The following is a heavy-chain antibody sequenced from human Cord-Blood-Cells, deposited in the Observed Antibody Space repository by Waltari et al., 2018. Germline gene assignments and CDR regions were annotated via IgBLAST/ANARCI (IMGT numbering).Heavy chain of an antibody. CDR3: ARAYCSSTSCYTAFDI. J-gene: IGHJ3*02. D-gene: IGHD2-2*02. CDR2: IYYSGTP. CDR1: GGSISSSSYY. V-gene: IGHV4-39*01. Sequence: QLQLQESGPGLVKPSETLSLTCTVSGGSISSSSYYWGWIRQPPGKGLEWIGSIYYSGTPYTNPSLKMRVTISVDTSKNRFSLKLSSVTAADTAVYYCARAYCSSTSCYTAFDIWGQGTMVTVSS.